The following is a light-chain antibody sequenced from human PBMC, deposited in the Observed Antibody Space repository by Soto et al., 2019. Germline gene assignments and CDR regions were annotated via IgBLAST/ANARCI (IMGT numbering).Light chain of an antibody. CDR2: EGS. CDR1: SSDVGSYNL. CDR3: CSYAGSSTLV. Sequence: QSVLNQPASVSGSPGQSITISCTGTSSDVGSYNLVSWYQQHPGKAPKLMIYEGSKRPSGVSNRFSGSKSGNTASLTISGLQAEDEADYYCCSYAGSSTLVFGGGTKVTVL. J-gene: IGLJ2*01. V-gene: IGLV2-23*01.